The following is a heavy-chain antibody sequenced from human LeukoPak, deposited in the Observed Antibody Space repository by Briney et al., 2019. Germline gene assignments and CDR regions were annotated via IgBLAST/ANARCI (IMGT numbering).Heavy chain of an antibody. D-gene: IGHD6-25*01. Sequence: GGSLRLSCAASGFTFSSYSMNWVRQAPGKGLEWVSSITSSSSYIYYADSVKGRFTISRDNSKNSLYLQMNSLRTEDTALYYCAKDVGYRTPENWFDPWGQGTLVTVSS. CDR1: GFTFSSYS. CDR2: ITSSSSYI. CDR3: AKDVGYRTPENWFDP. J-gene: IGHJ5*02. V-gene: IGHV3-21*04.